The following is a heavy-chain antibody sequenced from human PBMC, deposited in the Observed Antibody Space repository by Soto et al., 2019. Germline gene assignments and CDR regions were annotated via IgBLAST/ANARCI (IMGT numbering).Heavy chain of an antibody. D-gene: IGHD3-9*01. V-gene: IGHV3-53*01. Sequence: GGSLRLSCVASGFIVSNNYMSWVRQAPGKGLEWVSVIYSGGITHYADSVKGRFTISRDNSKNTLYLQMSSLTAEDTAVYYCARDPFDILTGTGHYYYYYGMDVWGQGTTVTVSS. CDR3: ARDPFDILTGTGHYYYYYGMDV. CDR2: IYSGGIT. J-gene: IGHJ6*02. CDR1: GFIVSNNY.